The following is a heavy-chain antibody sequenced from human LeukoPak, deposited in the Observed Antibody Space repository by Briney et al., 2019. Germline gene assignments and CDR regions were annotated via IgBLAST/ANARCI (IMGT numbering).Heavy chain of an antibody. CDR1: GFTFSIYA. CDR3: ARDGRSGYSYGRGAFDI. V-gene: IGHV3-64*01. Sequence: GGSLRLSCAASGFTFSIYAMHWVRQAPGKGLEYVSAISSNGGSTYYANSVKCRFTISRDNSKNTLYLQMGSLRAEDMAVYYCARDGRSGYSYGRGAFDIWGQGTMVTVSS. D-gene: IGHD5-18*01. J-gene: IGHJ3*02. CDR2: ISSNGGST.